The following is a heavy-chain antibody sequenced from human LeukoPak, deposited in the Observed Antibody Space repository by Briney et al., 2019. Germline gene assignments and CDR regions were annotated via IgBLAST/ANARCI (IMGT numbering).Heavy chain of an antibody. CDR3: ALAIVVVPAAISWFDP. D-gene: IGHD2-2*03. CDR1: GGSFSGYY. J-gene: IGHJ5*02. Sequence: PSETLSLTCAVYGGSFSGYYWSWIRQPPGKGLEWIGEINHSGSTNYNPSLKSRVTISVDTSKNQFSLKLSSVTAADTAVYYCALAIVVVPAAISWFDPWGQGTLVTVSS. CDR2: INHSGST. V-gene: IGHV4-34*01.